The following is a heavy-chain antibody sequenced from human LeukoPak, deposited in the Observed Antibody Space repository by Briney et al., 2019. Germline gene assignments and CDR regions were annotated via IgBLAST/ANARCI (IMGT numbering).Heavy chain of an antibody. J-gene: IGHJ4*02. D-gene: IGHD6-13*01. CDR1: GGSISSYY. Sequence: PSETLSLTCTVSGGSISSYYWSWIRQPPGKGLEWIGYIYYSGSTNYNPSLKSRVTISVDTSKNQFSLKLSSVTAADTAVYYCASWATYSSSWYFDYWGQGTLVTVSS. CDR2: IYYSGST. CDR3: ASWATYSSSWYFDY. V-gene: IGHV4-59*08.